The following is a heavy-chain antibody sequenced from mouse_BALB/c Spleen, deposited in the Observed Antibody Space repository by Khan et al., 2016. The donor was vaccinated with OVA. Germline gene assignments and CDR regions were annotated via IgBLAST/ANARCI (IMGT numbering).Heavy chain of an antibody. Sequence: VQLQQSGTVLTRPGASVKMSCKASGYTFTSYWMHWVKQRPGQGLEWIGAIYPGNSDINYNQKFKGKAKLTAATSTSTAYRELNSLTNEDSAVYYCTRNWFGNYESWDYRGQGTTLTVSS. CDR1: GYTFTSYW. CDR3: TRNWFGNYESWDY. D-gene: IGHD2-1*01. J-gene: IGHJ2*01. V-gene: IGHV1-5*01. CDR2: IYPGNSDI.